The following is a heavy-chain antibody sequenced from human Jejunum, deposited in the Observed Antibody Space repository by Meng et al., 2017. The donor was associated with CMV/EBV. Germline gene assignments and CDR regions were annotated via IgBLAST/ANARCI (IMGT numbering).Heavy chain of an antibody. Sequence: VSGGSISSGDYYWSWIRQPPGKSLEWIGYIYYSGSTYYNPSLKSRVTISVDTSKNQFSLKLSSVTAADTAVYYCARGRWTGGWFDPWGQGILVTVSS. CDR1: GGSISSGDYY. D-gene: IGHD3/OR15-3a*01. CDR2: IYYSGST. J-gene: IGHJ5*02. CDR3: ARGRWTGGWFDP. V-gene: IGHV4-30-4*08.